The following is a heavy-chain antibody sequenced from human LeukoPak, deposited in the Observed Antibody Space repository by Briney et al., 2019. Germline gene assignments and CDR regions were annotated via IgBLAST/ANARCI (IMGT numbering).Heavy chain of an antibody. CDR2: IYYSGST. Sequence: SETLSLTCTVSGGSISSYYWSWIRQPPGKGLEWIGYIYYSGSTNYNPSLKSRVTISVDTSKNQCSLNLSSVTAADTAVYYCARHIVVVTANAFDIWGQGTMVTVSS. CDR3: ARHIVVVTANAFDI. CDR1: GGSISSYY. V-gene: IGHV4-59*08. J-gene: IGHJ3*02. D-gene: IGHD2-21*02.